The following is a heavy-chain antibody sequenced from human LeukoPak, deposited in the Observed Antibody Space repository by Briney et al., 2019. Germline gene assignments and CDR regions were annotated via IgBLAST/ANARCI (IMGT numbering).Heavy chain of an antibody. V-gene: IGHV3-48*01. CDR2: ITNSGNSK. J-gene: IGHJ5*02. CDR3: AKDPYRVIVATGNYLDP. D-gene: IGHD2-21*01. Sequence: PGGSLRLSCAASEFTFSSYSMNWVRQAPGKGLEWVSYITNSGNSKSYADSVKGRFTISRDNTKNSLYLQMNGLRAEDTAVYYCAKDPYRVIVATGNYLDPWGQGTLVTVSS. CDR1: EFTFSSYS.